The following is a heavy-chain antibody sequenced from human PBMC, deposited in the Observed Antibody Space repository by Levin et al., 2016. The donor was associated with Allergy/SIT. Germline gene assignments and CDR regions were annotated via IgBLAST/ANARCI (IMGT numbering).Heavy chain of an antibody. CDR2: ISSSSSYT. CDR3: ARLPVDTAMYYYGMDV. D-gene: IGHD5-18*01. Sequence: RQAPGKGLEWVSYISSSSSYTNYADSVKGRFTISRDNAKNSLYLQMNSLRAEDTAVYYCARLPVDTAMYYYGMDVWGQGTTVTVSS. J-gene: IGHJ6*02. V-gene: IGHV3-11*06.